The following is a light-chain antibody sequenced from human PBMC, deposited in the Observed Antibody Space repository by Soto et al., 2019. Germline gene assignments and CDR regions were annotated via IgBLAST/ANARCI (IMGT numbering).Light chain of an antibody. CDR2: DVN. V-gene: IGLV2-14*03. Sequence: QSVLTQPASVSGSPGQSITISCTGTSSDVGGYNFVSWYQQHPGKAPKVMIYDVNKRPSGVSNRFSGSKSGNTASLIISGLQAEDEADYYCSSYKSSSTLGNVFGTGTKVTVL. CDR1: SSDVGGYNF. CDR3: SSYKSSSTLGNV. J-gene: IGLJ1*01.